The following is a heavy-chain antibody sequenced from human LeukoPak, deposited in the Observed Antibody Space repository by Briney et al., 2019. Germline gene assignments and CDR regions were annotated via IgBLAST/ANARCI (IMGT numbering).Heavy chain of an antibody. V-gene: IGHV3-23*01. CDR3: VKGPRPDITVAHTVEN. D-gene: IGHD6-19*01. Sequence: GGSLRLSCAASGFIFSNYARSWVRQVPGRGLEWVSTISSRGDSTYVADSGKGRFTISRDNSKNSLYLQMNTVRAEDTAVYYCVKGPRPDITVAHTVENWGQGTLVTVSS. CDR1: GFIFSNYA. CDR2: ISSRGDST. J-gene: IGHJ4*02.